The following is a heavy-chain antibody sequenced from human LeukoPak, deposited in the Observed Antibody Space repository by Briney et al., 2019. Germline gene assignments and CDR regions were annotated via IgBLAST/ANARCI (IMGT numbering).Heavy chain of an antibody. CDR2: ISGSGGST. CDR3: AKAGIAVADPYGMDV. CDR1: GFTFSSYA. J-gene: IGHJ6*02. V-gene: IGHV3-23*01. D-gene: IGHD6-19*01. Sequence: GGSLRLSCAASGFTFSSYAMSWVRQAPGKGLEWVSAISGSGGSTYYADSVKGRFTISRDNSKTTLYLQMNSLRAEDTAVYYCAKAGIAVADPYGMDVWGQGTTVTVSS.